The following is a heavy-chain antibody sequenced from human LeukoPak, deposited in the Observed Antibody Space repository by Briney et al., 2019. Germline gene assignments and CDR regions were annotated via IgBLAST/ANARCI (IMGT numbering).Heavy chain of an antibody. CDR3: ARDMIILQS. V-gene: IGHV3-7*04. CDR1: GCIFSNYW. D-gene: IGHD3-16*01. CDR2: IKQDGSDN. Sequence: ETLRLSCSASGCIFSNYWMTWVRQAPGKGLEWVANIKQDGSDNYYVDSVKGRISICRDNAKESPHLQMNSLRAEDTAVYFCARDMIILQSWGQGTLVTVSS. J-gene: IGHJ5*02.